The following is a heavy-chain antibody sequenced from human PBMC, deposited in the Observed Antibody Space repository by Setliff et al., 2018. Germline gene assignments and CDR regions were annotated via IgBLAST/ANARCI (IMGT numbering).Heavy chain of an antibody. Sequence: PGGSLRLSCAASGFTFNTYGMHWVRQAPGKGLEWVAFIRYDGSNKYYADSVKGRFTISRDNSKNTLYLQMNSLRAEDTAVYYCAKVVPLYSYGSLDNWGQGTLVTVSS. V-gene: IGHV3-30*02. D-gene: IGHD5-18*01. CDR3: AKVVPLYSYGSLDN. J-gene: IGHJ4*02. CDR2: IRYDGSNK. CDR1: GFTFNTYG.